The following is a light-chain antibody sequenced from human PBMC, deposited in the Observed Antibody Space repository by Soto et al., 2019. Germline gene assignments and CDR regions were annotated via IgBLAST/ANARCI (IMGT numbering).Light chain of an antibody. CDR2: GAS. CDR1: QSVSSTY. V-gene: IGKV3-20*01. J-gene: IGKJ5*01. CDR3: QQYGGSPPIT. Sequence: VLTQSPGTLSLSPGERATLSCRASQSVSSTYLAWYQHKPGQAPRLLIYGASRRATGIPDRFSGSGCGTDFTLPISRLEPEDFAVYYCQQYGGSPPITFGQGTRLEIK.